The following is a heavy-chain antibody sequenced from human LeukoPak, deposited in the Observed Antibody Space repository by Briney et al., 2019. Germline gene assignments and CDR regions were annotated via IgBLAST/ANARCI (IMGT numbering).Heavy chain of an antibody. Sequence: GGSLRLSCAASGFTFSSYSMNWVRQAPGKGLEWVSSISSSSSYIYYADSVKGRFTISRDNAKNSLYLQMNSLRAEDTAVYYCARLGMIRGVPADYWGQGTLVTVSS. CDR2: ISSSSSYI. D-gene: IGHD3-10*01. CDR1: GFTFSSYS. CDR3: ARLGMIRGVPADY. V-gene: IGHV3-21*01. J-gene: IGHJ4*02.